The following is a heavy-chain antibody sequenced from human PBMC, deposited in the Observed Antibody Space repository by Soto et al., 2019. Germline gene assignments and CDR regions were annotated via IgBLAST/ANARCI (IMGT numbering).Heavy chain of an antibody. V-gene: IGHV1-18*01. J-gene: IGHJ3*02. CDR2: ISAYNGNT. D-gene: IGHD1-26*01. Sequence: AXVKVSCKASGYTCTSYGIRWVRQAPGQGLEWMGWISAYNGNTNYAQKLQGRVTMTTDTSTSTAYMELRSLRSDDTAVYYCARGSGSYYIAAFDIWGQGTMVTVSS. CDR1: GYTCTSYG. CDR3: ARGSGSYYIAAFDI.